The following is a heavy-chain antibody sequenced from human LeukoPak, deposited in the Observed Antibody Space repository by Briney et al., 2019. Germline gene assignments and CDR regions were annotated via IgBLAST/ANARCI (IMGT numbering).Heavy chain of an antibody. Sequence: GGSLRLSCTASGFSFGDYAVSWVRQAPGKGLEWVGFIRSKDYGGTTEFAASVKGRFTLSRDDSKSIAYLQMNSLITEDTAVYYCAKDLLLWFGELNPWGQGTLVTVSS. D-gene: IGHD3-10*01. CDR3: AKDLLLWFGELNP. V-gene: IGHV3-49*04. J-gene: IGHJ5*02. CDR2: IRSKDYGGTT. CDR1: GFSFGDYA.